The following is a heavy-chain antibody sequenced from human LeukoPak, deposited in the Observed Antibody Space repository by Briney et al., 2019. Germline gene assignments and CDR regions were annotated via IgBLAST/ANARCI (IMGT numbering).Heavy chain of an antibody. CDR2: IDTAGHT. J-gene: IGHJ5*02. V-gene: IGHV3-13*01. D-gene: IGHD3-10*01. Sequence: GGSLRLSCAASGFTFSNYDMHWVRQAIGKGLEWVSAIDTAGHTYYIDSVKGRFTISRENAKNSLYLQMNSLRAGDTAVYYCIRGGDGFDPWGQGTLVTVSS. CDR1: GFTFSNYD. CDR3: IRGGDGFDP.